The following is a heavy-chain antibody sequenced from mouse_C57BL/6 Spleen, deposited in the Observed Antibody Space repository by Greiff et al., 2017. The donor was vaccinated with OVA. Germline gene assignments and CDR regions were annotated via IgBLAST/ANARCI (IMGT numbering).Heavy chain of an antibody. D-gene: IGHD2-3*01. CDR2: INYDGSST. CDR3: ARDRGYSTGGFFDY. V-gene: IGHV5-16*01. CDR1: GFTFSDYY. J-gene: IGHJ2*01. Sequence: EVQLVESEGGLVQPGSSMKLSCTASGFTFSDYYMAWVRQVPEKGLEWVANINYDGSSTYYLDSLKSRFIISRDNAKNILYLQMSSLKSEDTATYYCARDRGYSTGGFFDYWGQGTTLTVSS.